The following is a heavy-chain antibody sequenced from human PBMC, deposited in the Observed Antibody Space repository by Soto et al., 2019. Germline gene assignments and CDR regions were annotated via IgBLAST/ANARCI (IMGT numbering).Heavy chain of an antibody. V-gene: IGHV4-30-4*01. J-gene: IGHJ4*02. CDR3: ARTGEYSGGYYY. D-gene: IGHD1-26*01. CDR1: GGSISSGDYY. Sequence: SETLSLTCTVSGGSISSGDYYWSWIRQPPGKGLEWIGYIYYSGSTYYNPSLKSRVTISVDTSKNQFSLKLSSVTAADTAVYYCARTGEYSGGYYYWGQGTLVTVSS. CDR2: IYYSGST.